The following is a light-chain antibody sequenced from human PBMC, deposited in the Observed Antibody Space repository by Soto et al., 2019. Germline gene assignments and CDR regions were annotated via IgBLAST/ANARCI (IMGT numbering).Light chain of an antibody. CDR3: MQGTQFPYS. CDR1: QSLVDSEGISY. J-gene: IGKJ2*01. CDR2: KTS. V-gene: IGKV2-24*01. Sequence: DIVMTQSPLCSPVSLGQSASISCRSSQSLVDSEGISYLSWLQQRPGRPPRLLIFKTSTRLSGVPGRFSGGGAGTDFTLNIIRVELEDVGMYYCMQGTQFPYSFGQGTRLEIK.